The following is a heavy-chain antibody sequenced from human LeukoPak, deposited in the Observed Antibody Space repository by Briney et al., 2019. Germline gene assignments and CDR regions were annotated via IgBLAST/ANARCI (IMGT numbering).Heavy chain of an antibody. D-gene: IGHD3-10*01. CDR2: ISGYNGDT. CDR1: GYTFTNYD. Sequence: ASVKVSCKASGYTFTNYDTSWVRQAPGQGLEWMGWISGYNGDTAYAQKLQGRVTMTTDTSTTTAYMELRSLRSDDTAVYFCARDKTYGVFDYWGQGTLVTVSS. J-gene: IGHJ4*02. CDR3: ARDKTYGVFDY. V-gene: IGHV1-18*01.